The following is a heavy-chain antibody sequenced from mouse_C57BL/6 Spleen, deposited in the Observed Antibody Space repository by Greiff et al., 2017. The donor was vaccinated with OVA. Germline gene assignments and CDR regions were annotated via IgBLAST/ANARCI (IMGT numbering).Heavy chain of an antibody. Sequence: EVQLVESGGGLVQPGGSMKLSCVASGFTFSNYWMNWVRQSPEKGLEWVAQIRLKSDNYATHYAESVKGRFTISRDDSKSSVYLQMNNLRAEDTGIYYCTEGPHYYGSSYDYWGQGTTLTVSS. V-gene: IGHV6-3*01. J-gene: IGHJ2*01. CDR3: TEGPHYYGSSYDY. CDR2: IRLKSDNYAT. CDR1: GFTFSNYW. D-gene: IGHD1-1*01.